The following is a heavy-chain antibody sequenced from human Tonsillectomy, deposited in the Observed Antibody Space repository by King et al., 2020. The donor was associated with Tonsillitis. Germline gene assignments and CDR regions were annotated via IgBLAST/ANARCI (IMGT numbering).Heavy chain of an antibody. J-gene: IGHJ6*03. D-gene: IGHD3-10*01. CDR3: ARVYYGSGSYHYYYMDV. V-gene: IGHV5-51*01. Sequence: VQLVESGAEVKKPGESLKISCKGSGYSFTSYWIGWVRQMPGKGLEWMGIIYPGDSDTRYSPSFQGQVTISADKSITTAYLQWSSLKASDTAMYYCARVYYGSGSYHYYYMDVWGKGTTVTVSS. CDR1: GYSFTSYW. CDR2: IYPGDSDT.